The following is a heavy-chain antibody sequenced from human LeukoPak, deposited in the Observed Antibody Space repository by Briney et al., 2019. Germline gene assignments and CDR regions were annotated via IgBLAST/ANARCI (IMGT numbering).Heavy chain of an antibody. Sequence: GGSLRLSCAASGFTFDDYGMSWVRQAPGKGLEWVSGINWNGGITGYADSLKGRFTISRDNAKKSLYLQMNSLRAEDTALYCCVIVVGYCSSTSCYWDYWGEGSLV. CDR3: VIVVGYCSSTSCYWDY. V-gene: IGHV3-20*04. D-gene: IGHD2-2*01. J-gene: IGHJ4*02. CDR2: INWNGGIT. CDR1: GFTFDDYG.